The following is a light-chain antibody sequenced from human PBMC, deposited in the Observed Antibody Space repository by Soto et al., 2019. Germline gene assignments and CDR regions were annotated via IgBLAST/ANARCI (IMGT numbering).Light chain of an antibody. J-gene: IGKJ2*01. CDR1: QSLVYGDGNTY. CDR2: KVS. CDR3: MQGTHWPYT. V-gene: IGKV2-30*01. Sequence: DVALTQSPLSLPVTLGQPASISCRSSQSLVYGDGNTYLNWFHQRPGQPPRRLIYKVSDRDSGVPDRLRGSESGTDFTLKISRVEAEDVGIYYCMQGTHWPYTFGQGTKLEIQ.